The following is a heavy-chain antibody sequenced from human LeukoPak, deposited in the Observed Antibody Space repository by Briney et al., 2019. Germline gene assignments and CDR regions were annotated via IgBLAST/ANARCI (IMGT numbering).Heavy chain of an antibody. V-gene: IGHV3-23*01. CDR1: GFTFDDYA. CDR2: ISGSGGST. J-gene: IGHJ3*01. D-gene: IGHD3-16*01. CDR3: ARERTTSSWGSLDV. Sequence: GGSLRLSCAASGFTFDDYAMHWVRQAPGKGLEWVSAISGSGGSTYYADSVKGRSSISRDNSMNTLYLQMGSLRPEDTALYFCARERTTSSWGSLDVWGQGTMVTVSS.